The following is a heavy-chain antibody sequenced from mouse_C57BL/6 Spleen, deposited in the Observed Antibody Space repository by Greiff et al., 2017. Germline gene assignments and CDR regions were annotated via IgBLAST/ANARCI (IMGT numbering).Heavy chain of an antibody. V-gene: IGHV1-72*01. J-gene: IGHJ1*03. CDR2: IDPNSGGT. Sequence: QVQLQQPGAELVKPGASVKLSCKASGYTFTSYWMHWVKQRPGRGLEWIGRIDPNSGGTKYNEKFKSKATLTVDKPSSTAYMQLSSLTSEDSAVYYCAREPLPVVAWRYFDVWGTGTTVTVSS. D-gene: IGHD1-1*01. CDR3: AREPLPVVAWRYFDV. CDR1: GYTFTSYW.